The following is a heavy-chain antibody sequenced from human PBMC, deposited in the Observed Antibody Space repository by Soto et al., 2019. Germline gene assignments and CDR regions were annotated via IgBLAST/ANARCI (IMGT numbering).Heavy chain of an antibody. Sequence: TLSLTCTVSGGSISSYYWSWIRQPPGKGLEWIGYIYYSGSTNYNPSLKSRVTISVDTSKNQFSLKLSSVTAADTAVYYCARDSSVGATPTPGLYGMDVWGQGTTVTVSS. J-gene: IGHJ6*02. V-gene: IGHV4-59*01. CDR1: GGSISSYY. CDR2: IYYSGST. D-gene: IGHD1-26*01. CDR3: ARDSSVGATPTPGLYGMDV.